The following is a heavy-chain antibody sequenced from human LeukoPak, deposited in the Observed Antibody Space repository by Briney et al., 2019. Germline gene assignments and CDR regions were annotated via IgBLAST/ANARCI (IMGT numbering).Heavy chain of an antibody. Sequence: GGSLRLSCAASGFTVSSNYMSWVRQAPGKGLEWVSLIYSGGNTYYADSVNDRFTISRDNSKNTLYLQMNSLRAEDTAMYYCARYDYGDYYFDYWGLGTLVTVSS. CDR2: IYSGGNT. CDR1: GFTVSSNY. CDR3: ARYDYGDYYFDY. V-gene: IGHV3-53*01. D-gene: IGHD4-17*01. J-gene: IGHJ4*02.